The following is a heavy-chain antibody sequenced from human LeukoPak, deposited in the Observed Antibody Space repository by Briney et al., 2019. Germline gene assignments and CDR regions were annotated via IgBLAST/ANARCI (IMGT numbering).Heavy chain of an antibody. D-gene: IGHD1-7*01. Sequence: PGGSLRLSCTASGFSLSRYWMHWIRQPPGKGLEWIGSIYYSGSTYYNPSLKSRVTISVDTSKNQFSLKLSSVTAADTAVYYCARIHNWNFPYYFDYWGQGTLVTVSS. CDR1: GFSLSRYW. CDR2: IYYSGST. V-gene: IGHV4-39*01. J-gene: IGHJ4*02. CDR3: ARIHNWNFPYYFDY.